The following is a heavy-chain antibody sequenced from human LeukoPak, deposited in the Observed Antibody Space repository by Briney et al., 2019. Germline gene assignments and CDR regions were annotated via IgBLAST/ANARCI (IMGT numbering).Heavy chain of an antibody. J-gene: IGHJ6*02. CDR2: IIPIFGTA. D-gene: IGHD4-17*01. Sequence: ASVKVSFKASGGTFSSYAISWVRQAPGQGLEWMGGIIPIFGTANYAQKFQGRVTITADESTSTAYMELSSLRSEDTAVYYCARGLHPGGDYGVANYYYGMDVWGQGTTVTVSS. CDR3: ARGLHPGGDYGVANYYYGMDV. CDR1: GGTFSSYA. V-gene: IGHV1-69*13.